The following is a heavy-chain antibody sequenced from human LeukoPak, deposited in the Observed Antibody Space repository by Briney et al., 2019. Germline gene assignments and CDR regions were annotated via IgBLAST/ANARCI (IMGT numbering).Heavy chain of an antibody. D-gene: IGHD3-10*01. V-gene: IGHV3-74*01. CDR1: GGKSGDYG. CDR3: ARGAGTGSYYDY. J-gene: IGHJ4*02. Sequence: GFPRDSRAAAGGKSGDYGRHWVRKDPGKGLVWVSRINSDGSSTSYAESVKGRFTISRDNAKKTVYLQISSLRAEDTAVYYCARGAGTGSYYDYWGQGTLVTVSS. CDR2: INSDGSST.